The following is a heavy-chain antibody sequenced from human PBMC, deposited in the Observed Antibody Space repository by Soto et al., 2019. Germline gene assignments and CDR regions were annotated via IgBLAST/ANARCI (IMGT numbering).Heavy chain of an antibody. Sequence: EVQLVESGGGSVQPGRSLRLSCAASGFSFDDYGMHWVRQGPGKGLEWVSGISWNSGDINYADSVKGRFTISRDNAKRSLYLQTNSLRTEDTALYYCAKDNDFDRDGPFDYWGQGILVTVSS. V-gene: IGHV3-9*01. J-gene: IGHJ4*02. CDR1: GFSFDDYG. CDR2: ISWNSGDI. CDR3: AKDNDFDRDGPFDY. D-gene: IGHD3-22*01.